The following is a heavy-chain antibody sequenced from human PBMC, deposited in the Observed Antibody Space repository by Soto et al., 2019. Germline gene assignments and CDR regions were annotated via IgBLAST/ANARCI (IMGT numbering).Heavy chain of an antibody. CDR3: ARGRKYYYDNTGPFYFEH. V-gene: IGHV4-59*01. CDR2: IYYNGVT. Sequence: ETLSLTCTVSGGSISNYYWSWIRQPPGNELEWIAYIYYNGVTNYNPSLKSRVTISVDTSRNQFSLTLTSVTAADTAVYYCARGRKYYYDNTGPFYFEHWGQGTLVTVSS. CDR1: GGSISNYY. J-gene: IGHJ4*02. D-gene: IGHD3-22*01.